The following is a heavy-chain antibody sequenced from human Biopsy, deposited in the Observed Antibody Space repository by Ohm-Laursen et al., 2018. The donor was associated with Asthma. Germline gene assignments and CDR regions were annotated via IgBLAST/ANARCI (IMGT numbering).Heavy chain of an antibody. V-gene: IGHV1-18*01. CDR2: ISVYNGNT. D-gene: IGHD3-10*01. CDR1: GYTFNSAG. CDR3: ARAVDYSHYYGIDV. Sequence: SVTASCKTYGYTFNSAGITWARQAPGQGIEWMGWISVYNGNTKVAQKLQDRVTMITDTSTSTAYMELRSLRSDDTAVYFCARAVDYSHYYGIDVWGQGTTVTVS. J-gene: IGHJ6*02.